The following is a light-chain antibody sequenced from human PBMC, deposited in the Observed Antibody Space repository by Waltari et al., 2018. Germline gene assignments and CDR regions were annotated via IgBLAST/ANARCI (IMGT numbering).Light chain of an antibody. Sequence: ETVMTQSPASLSVSPGERATLSCRASQTIRTNLAWYQHKPGQAPRLLIHGASTRAPGIPARFSGSGSGTEFTLTISSLQSEDSATYYCQQYHTYKMFGQGTKVEI. CDR3: QQYHTYKM. J-gene: IGKJ1*01. CDR1: QTIRTN. V-gene: IGKV3-15*01. CDR2: GAS.